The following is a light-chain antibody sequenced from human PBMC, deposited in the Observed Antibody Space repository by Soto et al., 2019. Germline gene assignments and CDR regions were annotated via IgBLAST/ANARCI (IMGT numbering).Light chain of an antibody. CDR2: GAS. V-gene: IGKV3-15*01. CDR3: QHFGDSPRT. CDR1: QSVSSN. J-gene: IGKJ1*01. Sequence: EIVMTQSPATLSVSPGERATLSCRASQSVSSNLAWYQHKPGQAPRLLIYGASTRATGLPARFSGSGSGTEFTLTITRLEPEDFALFYCQHFGDSPRTFGQGTNMEFK.